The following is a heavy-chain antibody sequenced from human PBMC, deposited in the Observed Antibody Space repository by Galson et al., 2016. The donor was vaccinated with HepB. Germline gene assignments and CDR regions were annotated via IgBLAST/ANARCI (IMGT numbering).Heavy chain of an antibody. D-gene: IGHD6-19*01. Sequence: SLRLSCAASGFTFSTYALHWVRQAPGKGLEWVAVISFDGYNKFYADSVKGRFTISRDNSKSTLSLQMNSLTTDDTAIYYCAKSPGIAVAGLGEYYYFATDVWGQGTTATVSS. CDR2: ISFDGYNK. V-gene: IGHV3-30-3*01. CDR3: AKSPGIAVAGLGEYYYFATDV. J-gene: IGHJ6*02. CDR1: GFTFSTYA.